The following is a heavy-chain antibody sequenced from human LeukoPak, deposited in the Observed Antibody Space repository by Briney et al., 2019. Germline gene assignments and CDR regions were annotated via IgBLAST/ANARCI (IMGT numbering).Heavy chain of an antibody. V-gene: IGHV3-74*01. CDR3: VFFYTGLKIPY. D-gene: IGHD3/OR15-3a*01. Sequence: PGGAQRLSCAASGFTFNTYWMHWVRQAPGKGLVWVSDINPEGITSNYADSVRGRFTISRDNAQNTLCLQMDGLRAEDTGIYYCVFFYTGLKIPYWGQGALVTVS. CDR2: INPEGITS. J-gene: IGHJ4*02. CDR1: GFTFNTYW.